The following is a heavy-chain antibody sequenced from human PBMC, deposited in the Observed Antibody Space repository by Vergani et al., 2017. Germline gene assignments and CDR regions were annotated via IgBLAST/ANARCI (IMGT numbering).Heavy chain of an antibody. Sequence: QVQLVESGGGVVQPGRSLRLSCAASGFTFSSYAMHWVRQAPGKGLEWVAVIWYDGSNKYYADSVKGRFTISRDNSKNTLYLQMNSLRAEDTAVYYCAKEGYDSSGYAWGQGTLVTVSS. J-gene: IGHJ5*02. CDR1: GFTFSSYA. V-gene: IGHV3-33*06. CDR3: AKEGYDSSGYA. CDR2: IWYDGSNK. D-gene: IGHD3-22*01.